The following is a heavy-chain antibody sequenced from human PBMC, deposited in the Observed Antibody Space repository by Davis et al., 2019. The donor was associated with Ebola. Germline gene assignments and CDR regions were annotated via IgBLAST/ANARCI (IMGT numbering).Heavy chain of an antibody. CDR3: ASYCSGGSCYGGALDY. D-gene: IGHD2-15*01. Sequence: GSLRLSCTVSGGSISSYYWSWIRQPPGKGLEWIGYIYYSGSTYYNPSLKSRVTISVDTSKNQFSLKLSSVTAADTAVYYCASYCSGGSCYGGALDYWGQGTLVTVSS. CDR2: IYYSGST. J-gene: IGHJ4*02. CDR1: GGSISSYY. V-gene: IGHV4-59*08.